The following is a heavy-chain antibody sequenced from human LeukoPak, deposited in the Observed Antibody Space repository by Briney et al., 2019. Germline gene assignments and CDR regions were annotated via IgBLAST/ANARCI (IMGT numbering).Heavy chain of an antibody. J-gene: IGHJ1*01. CDR1: GFTFSNYW. CDR3: ARGSSGYYCDHFQT. Sequence: PGGSLRLSCVGSGFTFSNYWMTWIRQAPGQGREWGANINQDGIEKFYVDSVEGRFTVSRDNTKNSLFLQMHSLRSEDTAVYYCARGSSGYYCDHFQTWGQGSLVTVSS. CDR2: INQDGIEK. D-gene: IGHD3-22*01. V-gene: IGHV3-7*01.